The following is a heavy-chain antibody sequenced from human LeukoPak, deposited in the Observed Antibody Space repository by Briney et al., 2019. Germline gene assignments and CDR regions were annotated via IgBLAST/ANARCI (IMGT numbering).Heavy chain of an antibody. CDR1: GFTFSGSD. D-gene: IGHD4-11*01. Sequence: GGSLRLSCAASGFTFSGSDFHWVRQASGKGLEWVGRIRSKANSFATAYAASVKGRFTISRDDSKNTAYLLMDSLKTEDTAVYYCTRHDYSHFPTPFDYWGQGTLVTVSS. J-gene: IGHJ4*02. CDR3: TRHDYSHFPTPFDY. V-gene: IGHV3-73*01. CDR2: IRSKANSFAT.